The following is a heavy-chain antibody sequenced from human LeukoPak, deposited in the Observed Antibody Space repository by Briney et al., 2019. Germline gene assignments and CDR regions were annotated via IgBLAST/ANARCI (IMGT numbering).Heavy chain of an antibody. D-gene: IGHD2-2*03. V-gene: IGHV4-34*01. J-gene: IGHJ4*02. CDR3: ARVDIVVVPAARGPNRCYFDY. Sequence: PSGTLSLTCAVYGGSFSGYYWSWIRQPPGKGLEWIGEINHSGSTNYNPSLKSRVTISVDTSKNQFSLKLSSVAAADTAVYYCARVDIVVVPAARGPNRCYFDYWGQGTLVTVSS. CDR1: GGSFSGYY. CDR2: INHSGST.